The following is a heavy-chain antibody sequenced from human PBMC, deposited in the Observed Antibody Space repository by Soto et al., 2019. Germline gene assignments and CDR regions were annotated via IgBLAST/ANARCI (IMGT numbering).Heavy chain of an antibody. J-gene: IGHJ4*02. CDR1: GFTFSSYA. CDR2: ISYDGSNK. V-gene: IGHV3-30-3*01. D-gene: IGHD3-22*01. Sequence: GGSLRLSCAASGFTFSSYAMHWVRQAPGKGLEWVAVISYDGSNKYYADSVKGRFTISRDNSKNTLYLQMNSLRAEDTAVYYWARDYDSSGLFDYWGQGTLVTVSS. CDR3: ARDYDSSGLFDY.